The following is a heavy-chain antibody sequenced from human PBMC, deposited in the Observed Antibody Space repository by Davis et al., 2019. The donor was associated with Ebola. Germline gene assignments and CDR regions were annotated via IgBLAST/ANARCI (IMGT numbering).Heavy chain of an antibody. CDR3: ANDLEGDPSFRVD. V-gene: IGHV3-23*01. CDR1: GFTFSNAW. Sequence: GESLKISCAASGFTFSNAWMSWVRQAPGKGLEWVSAISGGGADTYYGDSVKGRFAISRDNSKNTLYLQLDSLRVEDTAVYYCANDLEGDPSFRVDWGQGTLLTVSS. J-gene: IGHJ4*02. D-gene: IGHD2-21*02. CDR2: ISGGGADT.